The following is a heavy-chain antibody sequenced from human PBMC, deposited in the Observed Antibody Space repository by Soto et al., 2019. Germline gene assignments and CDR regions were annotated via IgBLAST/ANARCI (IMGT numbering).Heavy chain of an antibody. CDR1: EFTFSSYA. Sequence: GGSLRLSCAASEFTFSSYAMNWVRQAPGKGLEWVSAISGSGGSTYYADSVKGRFTISRDNSKNTLYLQMDSLSAEDTAVYYCAKSLITMLRGVIPTKLINFDYWGQGTLVTVSS. J-gene: IGHJ4*02. CDR3: AKSLITMLRGVIPTKLINFDY. CDR2: ISGSGGST. V-gene: IGHV3-23*01. D-gene: IGHD3-10*01.